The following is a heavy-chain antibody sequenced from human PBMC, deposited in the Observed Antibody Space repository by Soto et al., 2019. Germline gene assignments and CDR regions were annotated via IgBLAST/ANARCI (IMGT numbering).Heavy chain of an antibody. V-gene: IGHV3-23*01. CDR3: ANPPLPEANYNGMDV. J-gene: IGHJ6*02. CDR1: GLTFDNYG. Sequence: EVQLLESGGGLVQSGGSLRLSCAASGLTFDNYGMSWVRQAPGKGLEWVSAISGSGGTTFYADSVKGRFTISRDNSKNTLYLHMNSLRAEDTALYYCANPPLPEANYNGMDVWGQGTTVTVSS. CDR2: ISGSGGTT.